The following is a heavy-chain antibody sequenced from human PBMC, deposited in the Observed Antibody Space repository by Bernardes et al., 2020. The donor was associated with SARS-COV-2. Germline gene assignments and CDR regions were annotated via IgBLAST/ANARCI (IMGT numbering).Heavy chain of an antibody. J-gene: IGHJ6*02. D-gene: IGHD2-21*02. Sequence: SLRLSCAASGFTFSSYAMSWVRQAPGKGLEWVSAISGSGGSTYYADSVKGRFTISRDNSKNTLYLQMNSLRAEDTAVYYCAKDLRGGGDWAPDYYYGMDVWGQGTTVTVSS. CDR2: ISGSGGST. V-gene: IGHV3-23*01. CDR1: GFTFSSYA. CDR3: AKDLRGGGDWAPDYYYGMDV.